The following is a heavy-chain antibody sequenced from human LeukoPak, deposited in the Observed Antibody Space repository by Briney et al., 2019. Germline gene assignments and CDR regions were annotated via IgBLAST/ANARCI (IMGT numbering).Heavy chain of an antibody. CDR2: IYTSGNT. D-gene: IGHD3-10*01. V-gene: IGHV4-4*09. J-gene: IGHJ5*02. CDR1: GGSVSSYY. CDR3: ARHLHSDGSGSYLNWLDP. Sequence: PSETLSLTCTVSGGSVSSYYWSWIRQPPGKGLEWIGYIYTSGNTNSNPSLKSRVTISGDTSKNQFSLKLSSVTAADTAVYYCARHLHSDGSGSYLNWLDPWGQGTLVTVSS.